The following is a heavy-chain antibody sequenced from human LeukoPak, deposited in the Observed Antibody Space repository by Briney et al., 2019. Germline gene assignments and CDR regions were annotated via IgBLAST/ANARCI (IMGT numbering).Heavy chain of an antibody. V-gene: IGHV3-23*01. CDR3: AKRLGYCSNGSCYFPY. CDR1: GFTFSSSA. J-gene: IGHJ4*02. CDR2: ISNNGGYT. Sequence: GGSLRLSCAASGFTFSSSAMSWVRQAPGKGLEWVSAISNNGGYTYYADSVQGRFTISRDNSKSTLCLQMNSLRAEDTAVYYCAKRLGYCSNGSCYFPYWGQGTLVTVSS. D-gene: IGHD2-15*01.